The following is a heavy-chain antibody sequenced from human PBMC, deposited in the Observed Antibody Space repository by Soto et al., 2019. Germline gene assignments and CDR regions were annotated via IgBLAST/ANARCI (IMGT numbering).Heavy chain of an antibody. D-gene: IGHD1-1*01. CDR2: ISSNGGST. CDR3: ARGLEPMVGWFDP. Sequence: PGGSLRLSCAASGFTFSSYAMHWVRQAPGKGLEYVSAISSNGGSTYYANSVKGRFTISRDNSKNTLYLQMGSLRAEDMAVYYCARGLEPMVGWFDPWGQGTLVTLSS. CDR1: GFTFSSYA. J-gene: IGHJ5*02. V-gene: IGHV3-64*01.